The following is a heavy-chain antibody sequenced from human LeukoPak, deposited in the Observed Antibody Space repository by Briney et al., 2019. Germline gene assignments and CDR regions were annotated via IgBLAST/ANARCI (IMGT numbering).Heavy chain of an antibody. CDR3: ARDTGRVEYSSSWHFDY. CDR1: GYTFTSYY. CDR2: INPNSGGT. V-gene: IGHV1-2*02. D-gene: IGHD6-13*01. Sequence: ASVKVSCKASGYTFTSYYMHWVRQAPGQGLEWMGWINPNSGGTNYAQKFQGRVTMTRDTSISTAYMELSRLRSDDTAVYYCARDTGRVEYSSSWHFDYWGQGTLVTVSS. J-gene: IGHJ4*02.